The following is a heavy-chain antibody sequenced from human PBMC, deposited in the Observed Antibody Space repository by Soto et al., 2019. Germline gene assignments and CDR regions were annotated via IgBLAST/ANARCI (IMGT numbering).Heavy chain of an antibody. J-gene: IGHJ4*02. CDR3: ARVPWINTAMVHFDY. CDR2: INPNSGGT. V-gene: IGHV1-2*02. CDR1: GYTFTGYY. D-gene: IGHD5-18*01. Sequence: ASVKVSCKASGYTFTGYYMHWVRQAPGQGLEWMGWINPNSGGTNYAQKFQGRVTMTRDTSISTAYMELSRLRSDDTAVYYCARVPWINTAMVHFDYWGQGTLVTVSS.